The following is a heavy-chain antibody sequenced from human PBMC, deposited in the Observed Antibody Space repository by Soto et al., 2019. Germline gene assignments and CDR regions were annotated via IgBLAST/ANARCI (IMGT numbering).Heavy chain of an antibody. Sequence: EVQLVESGGGLVEPGGSLRLSCVVSGFVLSNAWMNWVRQAPGKGLEWVGRIKSMADGGTTDYAAPVKGRFTMSRCHSKNTLYLQITVLKSEDTAVYYCTSDCSNTGYELSFDYGGQGTLVTVSS. J-gene: IGHJ4*02. V-gene: IGHV3-15*07. D-gene: IGHD5-12*01. CDR1: GFVLSNAW. CDR3: TSDCSNTGYELSFDY. CDR2: IKSMADGGTT.